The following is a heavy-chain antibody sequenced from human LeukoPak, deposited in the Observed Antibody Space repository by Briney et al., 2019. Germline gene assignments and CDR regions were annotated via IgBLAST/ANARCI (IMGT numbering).Heavy chain of an antibody. CDR3: ARSGGSYAFDY. J-gene: IGHJ4*02. Sequence: PGGSRELSGAASELTFVSFGMHWFRRPPAKGLGGVAVIWYDGSNKYYADSVKGRFTISRDNSKNTLYLQMNSLRAEDTAVYYCARSGGSYAFDYWGQGTLVTVSS. V-gene: IGHV3-33*01. D-gene: IGHD1-26*01. CDR1: ELTFVSFG. CDR2: IWYDGSNK.